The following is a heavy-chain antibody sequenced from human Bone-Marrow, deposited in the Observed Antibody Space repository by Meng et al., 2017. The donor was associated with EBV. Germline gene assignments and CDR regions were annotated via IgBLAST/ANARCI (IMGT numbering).Heavy chain of an antibody. V-gene: IGHV1-69*01. D-gene: IGHD3-10*01. CDR3: ASESGRGFTPDY. CDR1: GGTFRSDA. CDR2: LIPMSDAP. J-gene: IGHJ4*02. Sequence: QVQVAQSGAEGKKPGSSVKVSCRTSGGTFRSDAVSWVRQAPGQGLEWMGGLIPMSDAPHYAQKFQGRVTITADESTSTHYMDLSGLRSDDTALYYCASESGRGFTPDYWGQGTLVTVSS.